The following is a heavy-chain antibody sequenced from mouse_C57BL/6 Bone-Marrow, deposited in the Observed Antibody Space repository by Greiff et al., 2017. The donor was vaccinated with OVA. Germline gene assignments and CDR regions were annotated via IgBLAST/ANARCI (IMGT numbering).Heavy chain of an antibody. CDR3: ARREDLAWFAY. CDR2: ISSGGSYT. CDR1: GFTFSSYG. Sequence: EVKVVESGGDLVKPGGSLKLSCAASGFTFSSYGMSWVRQTPDKRLEWVATISSGGSYTYYPDSVKGRFTISRDNAKNTLYLQMSSLKSEDTAMYYCARREDLAWFAYWGQGTLVTVSA. V-gene: IGHV5-6*02. J-gene: IGHJ3*01.